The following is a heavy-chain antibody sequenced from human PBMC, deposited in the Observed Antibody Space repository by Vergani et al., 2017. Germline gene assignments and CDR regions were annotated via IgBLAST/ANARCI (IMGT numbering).Heavy chain of an antibody. J-gene: IGHJ6*03. V-gene: IGHV4-39*01. D-gene: IGHD3-3*01. Sequence: QLQLQESGPGLVKPSETLSLTCTVSGGSISSSSYYWGWIRQPPGKGLEWIGSIYYSGGTYYNPSLKSRVTISVDTSKNQFSLKLSSVTAADTAVYYCARDFGSGYYLPWDYYDYMDVWGKGTTVTVSS. CDR3: ARDFGSGYYLPWDYYDYMDV. CDR2: IYYSGGT. CDR1: GGSISSSSYY.